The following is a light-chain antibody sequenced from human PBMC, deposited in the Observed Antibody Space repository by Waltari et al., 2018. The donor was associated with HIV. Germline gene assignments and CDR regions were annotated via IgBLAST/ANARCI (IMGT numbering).Light chain of an antibody. CDR3: CSFAGSYTWL. Sequence: QSALTQPRSVSGSPGQSVTISCTGTSSDIGGHNYVSWYQQLPGKVPKLMIYDLTKRPSAVPDRFSGSKSGNTASLTISGLQAEDEADYYCCSFAGSYTWLFGGGTKLTVL. CDR2: DLT. V-gene: IGLV2-11*01. J-gene: IGLJ2*01. CDR1: SSDIGGHNY.